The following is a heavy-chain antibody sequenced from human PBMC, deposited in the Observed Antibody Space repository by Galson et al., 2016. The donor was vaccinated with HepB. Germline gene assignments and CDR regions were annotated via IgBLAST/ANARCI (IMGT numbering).Heavy chain of an antibody. CDR1: GFTFSSYG. Sequence: SLRLSCAASGFTFSSYGMHWVRQAPGKGLEWVAVIWYDGSNNYYADSVKGRFTISRDNSKNTLYLQMNSLRAEDTAVYYCARRAGVTATGHYFDYWGQGTLVTVSS. CDR2: IWYDGSNN. V-gene: IGHV3-33*01. D-gene: IGHD2-21*02. CDR3: ARRAGVTATGHYFDY. J-gene: IGHJ4*02.